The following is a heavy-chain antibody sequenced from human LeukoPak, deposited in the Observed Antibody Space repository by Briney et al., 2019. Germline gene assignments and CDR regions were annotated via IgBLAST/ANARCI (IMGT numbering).Heavy chain of an antibody. CDR2: IIPIFGTA. CDR1: GGTFSSYA. D-gene: IGHD2-15*01. Sequence: ASVKVSCKASGGTFSSYAISWVRQAPGQGLEWMGGIIPIFGTANCAQKFQGRVTITADESTSTAYMELSSLRSEDTAVYYCARDGQSGYFDYWGQGTLVTVSS. V-gene: IGHV1-69*13. J-gene: IGHJ4*02. CDR3: ARDGQSGYFDY.